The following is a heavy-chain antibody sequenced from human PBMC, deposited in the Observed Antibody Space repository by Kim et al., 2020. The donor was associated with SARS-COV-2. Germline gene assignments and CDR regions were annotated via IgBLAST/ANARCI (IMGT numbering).Heavy chain of an antibody. J-gene: IGHJ4*02. V-gene: IGHV3-9*01. CDR3: AKGRLISVAGPLDV. Sequence: YADSGKGRFAISRDNDKNSLHLQMDSLRSEDTALYYCAKGRLISVAGPLDVGGQGTLVTVSA. D-gene: IGHD6-19*01.